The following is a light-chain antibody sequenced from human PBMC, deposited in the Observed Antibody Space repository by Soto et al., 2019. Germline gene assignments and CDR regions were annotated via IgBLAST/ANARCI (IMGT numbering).Light chain of an antibody. V-gene: IGLV1-44*01. CDR1: SSNIGVNT. J-gene: IGLJ1*01. Sequence: QAVVTQPPSASGTPGQRVTISCSGGSSNIGVNTVTWYQQLPRAAPKLLIYTNDQRPSGVPDRFSASKSGTAASLAISGLQSEDEADYYCVAWDDSLNGYVFGPGTKVTVL. CDR2: TND. CDR3: VAWDDSLNGYV.